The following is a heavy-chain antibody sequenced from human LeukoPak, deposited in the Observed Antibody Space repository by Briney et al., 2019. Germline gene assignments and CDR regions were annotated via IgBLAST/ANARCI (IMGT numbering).Heavy chain of an antibody. V-gene: IGHV3-64D*06. CDR1: GFTFSSYA. D-gene: IGHD5-24*01. CDR2: ISDKGVST. Sequence: GGSLRLSCSASGFTFSSYAMHWVRQAPGKGLQYVSMISDKGVSTSYADSVEGRFTISRDNSKNTVYLQMSSLRAEDTAVYYCVGDGRDGYSIYFHHWGQGTLVTVSS. J-gene: IGHJ1*01. CDR3: VGDGRDGYSIYFHH.